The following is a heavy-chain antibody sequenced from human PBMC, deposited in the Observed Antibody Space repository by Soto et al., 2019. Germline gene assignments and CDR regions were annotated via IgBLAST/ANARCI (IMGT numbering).Heavy chain of an antibody. Sequence: QEQLVESGGGAVQPGRSLRLSCTASGFSFSSYDMHWVRQAPGEGLEWVSAMSFDGSYKHYADSVKGRFTISRDNSENTLYLQMNGLRPEYTAVYFCARGMIRGVVYYGVEVWGQGTTVTVS. D-gene: IGHD3-10*01. CDR3: ARGMIRGVVYYGVEV. V-gene: IGHV3-30*03. CDR1: GFSFSSYD. J-gene: IGHJ6*02. CDR2: MSFDGSYK.